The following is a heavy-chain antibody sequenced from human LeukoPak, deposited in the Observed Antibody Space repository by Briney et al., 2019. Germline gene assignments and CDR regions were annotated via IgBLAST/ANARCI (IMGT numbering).Heavy chain of an antibody. CDR1: GFTFSSYG. D-gene: IGHD3-10*01. CDR2: IRYDGSNK. Sequence: TGGSLRLSCAASGFTFSSYGMHWVRQAPGKGLEWVAFIRYDGSNKYYADSVKGRFTISRDNSKNTLYLQMNSLRAEDTAVYYCAKGTLLWFGELLSSGDFDYWGQGTLVTVSS. V-gene: IGHV3-30*02. CDR3: AKGTLLWFGELLSSGDFDY. J-gene: IGHJ4*02.